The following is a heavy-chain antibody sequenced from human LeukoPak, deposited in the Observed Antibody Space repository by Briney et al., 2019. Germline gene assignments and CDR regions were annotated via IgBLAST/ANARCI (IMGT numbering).Heavy chain of an antibody. CDR2: ISGSGGST. J-gene: IGHJ5*01. CDR1: GFTFSSYA. D-gene: IGHD3-3*01. Sequence: SGGSLRLSCAASGFTFSSYAMSWVRQAPGKGLEWVSAISGSGGSTYYADSVEGRFTISRDNSKNTLYLQMNSLRAEDTAVYYCAKDQNFWSGYYWFDYWGQGTLVTVSS. CDR3: AKDQNFWSGYYWFDY. V-gene: IGHV3-23*01.